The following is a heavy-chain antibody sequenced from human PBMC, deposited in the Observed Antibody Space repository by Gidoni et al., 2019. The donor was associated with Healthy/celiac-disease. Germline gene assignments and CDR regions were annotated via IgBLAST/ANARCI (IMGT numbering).Heavy chain of an antibody. J-gene: IGHJ6*03. Sequence: EVQLVESGGGLVKPGGSLRLSCAASGFTFSSSRMNWVRQAPGKGLEWVSSISSSSSYIYYADSVKGRFTISRDNAKNSLYLQMNSLRAEDTAVYYCARDDLPQYSGSYYYYYYMDVWGKGTTVTVSS. CDR1: GFTFSSSR. CDR2: ISSSSSYI. CDR3: ARDDLPQYSGSYYYYYYMDV. V-gene: IGHV3-21*01. D-gene: IGHD1-26*01.